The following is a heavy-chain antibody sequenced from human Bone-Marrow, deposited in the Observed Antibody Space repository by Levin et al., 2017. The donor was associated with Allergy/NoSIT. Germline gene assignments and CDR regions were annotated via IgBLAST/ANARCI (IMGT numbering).Heavy chain of an antibody. D-gene: IGHD3-16*01. J-gene: IGHJ6*03. V-gene: IGHV3-11*01. CDR2: ISSSGSTI. CDR3: ARLGLNYYYYMDV. Sequence: GESLKISCAASGFTFSDYYMSWIRQAPGKGLEWVSYISSSGSTIYYADSVKGRFTISRDNAKNSLYLQMNSLRAEDTAVYYCARLGLNYYYYMDVWGKGTTVTVSS. CDR1: GFTFSDYY.